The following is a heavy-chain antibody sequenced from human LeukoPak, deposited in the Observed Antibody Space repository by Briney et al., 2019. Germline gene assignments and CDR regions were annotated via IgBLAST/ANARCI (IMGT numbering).Heavy chain of an antibody. CDR1: GFTFSSYA. CDR2: TSGSGGST. V-gene: IGHV3-23*01. Sequence: GGSLRLSCAASGFTFSSYAMSWVRQAPGKGLEWVSATSGSGGSTYYADSVKGRFTISRDNSKNTLYLQMNSLRAEDTAVYYCAKGYGDYPGFDYWGQGTLVTVSS. J-gene: IGHJ4*02. CDR3: AKGYGDYPGFDY. D-gene: IGHD4-17*01.